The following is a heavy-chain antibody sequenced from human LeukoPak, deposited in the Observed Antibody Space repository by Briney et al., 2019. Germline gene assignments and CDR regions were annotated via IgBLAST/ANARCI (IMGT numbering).Heavy chain of an antibody. CDR1: GFTFSSYG. J-gene: IGHJ4*02. CDR3: AKDLGGCSGSSCYHLDY. D-gene: IGHD2-15*01. Sequence: GGSLTLSCAASGFTFSSYGMHWVRQPAGKGREGVAVISYVGSNKYYADSVKGRFTISRDNSKNTLYLQMNSLRAEDTAVYYCAKDLGGCSGSSCYHLDYWGQGTLVTVSS. V-gene: IGHV3-30*18. CDR2: ISYVGSNK.